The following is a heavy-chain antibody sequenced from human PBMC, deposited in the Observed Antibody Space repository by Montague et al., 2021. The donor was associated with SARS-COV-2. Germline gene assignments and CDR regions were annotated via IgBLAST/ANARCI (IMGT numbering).Heavy chain of an antibody. Sequence: SLRLSCSASGFTFSSYEMNWVRQAPGKGLEWVSYISSSGSTIYYXDSVKGRFTISRDNAKNSLYLQMNSLRAEDTAVYYCAREKAAIRIYFYYYMDVWGKGTTVTVSS. J-gene: IGHJ6*03. CDR2: ISSSGSTI. D-gene: IGHD2-2*02. V-gene: IGHV3-48*03. CDR3: AREKAAIRIYFYYYMDV. CDR1: GFTFSSYE.